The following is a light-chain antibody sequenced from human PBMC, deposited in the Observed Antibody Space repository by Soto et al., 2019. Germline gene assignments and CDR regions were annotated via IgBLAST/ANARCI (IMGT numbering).Light chain of an antibody. J-gene: IGKJ3*01. Sequence: EVLLTQSPATLSLSPGERATLSGRASQSVAGHLAWYQQKPGQAPSLLIYDASKRATGIPARFSGSGSGTDFNLTISSLQPEDFAVYYCQQRNSWPPLFTFGPGTKVEIK. V-gene: IGKV3-11*01. CDR3: QQRNSWPPLFT. CDR2: DAS. CDR1: QSVAGH.